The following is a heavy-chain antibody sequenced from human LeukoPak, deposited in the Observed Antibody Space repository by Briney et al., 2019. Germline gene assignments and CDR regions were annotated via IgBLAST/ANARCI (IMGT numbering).Heavy chain of an antibody. D-gene: IGHD5-12*01. CDR3: AKDRNGYSGYGGFDY. CDR1: GFTFSSYA. CDR2: ISGSGGST. J-gene: IGHJ4*02. V-gene: IGHV3-23*01. Sequence: GGSLRLSCAASGFTFSSYAMSWVRQAPGKGLEWVSGISGSGGSTYYADSVNGRFTISRDNSKNTLYLQMNSLRAEDTAVYYCAKDRNGYSGYGGFDYWGQGTLVTVAS.